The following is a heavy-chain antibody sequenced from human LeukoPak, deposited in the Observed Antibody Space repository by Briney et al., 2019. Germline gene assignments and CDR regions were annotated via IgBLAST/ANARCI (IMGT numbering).Heavy chain of an antibody. CDR2: TYYRSKWNN. D-gene: IGHD3-22*01. CDR3: ARTMIVVLDAFDI. J-gene: IGHJ3*02. CDR1: GDSISRNSAA. V-gene: IGHV6-1*01. Sequence: SQTLSLTCAISGDSISRNSAAWNWIRQSPSRGLEWLGRTYYRSKWNNDYAVSVKSRISINPDTSKNQFSLQLNSVTPEDTAVYYCARTMIVVLDAFDIWGQGTMVTVSS.